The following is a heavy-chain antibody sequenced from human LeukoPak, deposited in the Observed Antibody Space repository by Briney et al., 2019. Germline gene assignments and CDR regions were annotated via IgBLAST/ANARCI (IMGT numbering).Heavy chain of an antibody. CDR3: ARLSSGYYDSSGYRGYWFDP. CDR2: NYHSGSP. CDR1: GGSISSGDYY. V-gene: IGHV4-30-4*01. J-gene: IGHJ5*02. Sequence: SETLSLTCTVSGGSISSGDYYWSWVRQPPGKGLEWIGYNYHSGSPNYNPSLKSQITMSVDTFKNQFSLKLSTVTAPDTAVYYCARLSSGYYDSSGYRGYWFDPWGQVALVSV. D-gene: IGHD3-22*01.